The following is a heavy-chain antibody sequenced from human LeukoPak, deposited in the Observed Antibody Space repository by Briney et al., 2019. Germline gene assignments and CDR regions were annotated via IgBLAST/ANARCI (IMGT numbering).Heavy chain of an antibody. D-gene: IGHD2-21*02. CDR1: GFTFNTYW. CDR3: ARDGFSSAINF. V-gene: IGHV3-7*01. J-gene: IGHJ4*02. CDR2: IKEDGSQK. Sequence: GGSLRLSCAASGFTFNTYWMSWVRQTPGKGLEWVANIKEDGSQKNYVDSVRGRFTISRDNAKNSLYLQVNSLRAEDTAVYYCARDGFSSAINFWGQGTLVTVSS.